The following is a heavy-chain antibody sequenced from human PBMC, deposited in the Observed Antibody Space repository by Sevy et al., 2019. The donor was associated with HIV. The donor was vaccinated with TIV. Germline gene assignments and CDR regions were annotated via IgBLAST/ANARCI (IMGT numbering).Heavy chain of an antibody. Sequence: GGSLRLSCAASRFIFNSYAMSWVRQAPGKGLEWVSTISGSGGSTYYADSVKGRFTISRDNFKNTLDLQMNSLRAEDTAVYYCAKAHGSGSPPFDWGHGTLVTVSS. CDR3: AKAHGSGSPPFD. CDR1: RFIFNSYA. J-gene: IGHJ4*01. CDR2: ISGSGGST. V-gene: IGHV3-23*01. D-gene: IGHD3-10*01.